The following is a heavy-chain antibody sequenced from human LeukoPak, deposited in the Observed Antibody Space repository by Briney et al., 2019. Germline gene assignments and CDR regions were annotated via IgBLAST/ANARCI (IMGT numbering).Heavy chain of an antibody. CDR3: ARVSRLSGSRYFDWSLGY. V-gene: IGHV1-18*01. D-gene: IGHD3-9*01. Sequence: ASVKVSCKASGYTFTSYGISWVRQAPGQGLEWMGWISAYNGNTNYAQKLQGRVTMTTDTSTSTAYMELRSLRSEDTAVYYCARVSRLSGSRYFDWSLGYWGQGTLVTVSS. CDR2: ISAYNGNT. J-gene: IGHJ4*02. CDR1: GYTFTSYG.